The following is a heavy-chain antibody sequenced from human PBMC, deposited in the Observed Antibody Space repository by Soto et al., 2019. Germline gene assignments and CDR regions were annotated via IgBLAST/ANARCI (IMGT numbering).Heavy chain of an antibody. J-gene: IGHJ6*02. CDR2: INPNSGGT. CDR1: GYTFTGYY. CDR3: ARAMVAPGYYYGMDV. Sequence: ASLKVSCKASGYTFTGYYMHWVRQAPGQGLEWMGWINPNSGGTNYAQKFQGRVTMTRDTSISTAYMELSRLRSDDTAVYYCARAMVAPGYYYGMDVWGQGTTVTVSS. V-gene: IGHV1-2*02. D-gene: IGHD3-10*01.